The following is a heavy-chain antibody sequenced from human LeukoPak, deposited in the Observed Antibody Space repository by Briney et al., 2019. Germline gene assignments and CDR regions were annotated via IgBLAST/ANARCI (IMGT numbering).Heavy chain of an antibody. CDR2: IYPGDSDT. J-gene: IGHJ5*02. Sequence: GESLKISCKGSGYSFTSYWIGWVRQMPGKGLEWMGIIYPGDSDTRYSPSFQGQVTISAGKSISTAYLQWSSLKASDTAMYYCASVIGSTWYEGWFDPWGQGTLVTVSS. D-gene: IGHD6-13*01. CDR3: ASVIGSTWYEGWFDP. CDR1: GYSFTSYW. V-gene: IGHV5-51*01.